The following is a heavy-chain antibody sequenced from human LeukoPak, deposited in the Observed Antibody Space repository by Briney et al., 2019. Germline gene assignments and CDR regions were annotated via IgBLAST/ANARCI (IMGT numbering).Heavy chain of an antibody. V-gene: IGHV4-61*02. D-gene: IGHD6-13*01. J-gene: IGHJ4*02. CDR2: IYTSGST. CDR1: GGSISSGSYY. CDR3: ARDWAAAGSFDY. Sequence: SETLSLTCTVSGGSISSGSYYWSWIRQPAGKGLEWIGRIYTSGSTNYNPSLKSRVTISVDTSKNQFSLKLSSVTAADTAVYYCARDWAAAGSFDYWGQGTLVTVSS.